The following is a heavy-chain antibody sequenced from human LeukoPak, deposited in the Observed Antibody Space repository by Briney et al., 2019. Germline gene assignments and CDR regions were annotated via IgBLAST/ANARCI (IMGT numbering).Heavy chain of an antibody. CDR2: ISGSGYST. J-gene: IGHJ5*02. Sequence: GGSLRLSCAASGFIFSSYAMSWVRQAPGKGLEWVSAISGSGYSTNYADSVKGRFSISRDNSKNTLFLQMNSLRAEDTALYYCAKSLTMVHWFDPWGQGTLVTVSS. D-gene: IGHD3-10*01. CDR3: AKSLTMVHWFDP. CDR1: GFIFSSYA. V-gene: IGHV3-23*01.